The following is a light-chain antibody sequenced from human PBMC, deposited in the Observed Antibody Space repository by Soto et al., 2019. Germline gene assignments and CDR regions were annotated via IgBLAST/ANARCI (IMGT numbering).Light chain of an antibody. Sequence: DIQMSRSPSTLSASGGDSVTITCRASQSMTASLAGYQQKPGEDPKLLIYDVYNLESGVPSRPSGSGSGTEFSLTLRSLQPDDFATSYCQQYDYSRTFGQGTKVDIK. J-gene: IGKJ1*01. V-gene: IGKV1-5*01. CDR1: QSMTAS. CDR3: QQYDYSRT. CDR2: DVY.